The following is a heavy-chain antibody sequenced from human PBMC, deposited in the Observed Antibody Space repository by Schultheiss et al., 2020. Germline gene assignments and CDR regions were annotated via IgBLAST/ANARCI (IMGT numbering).Heavy chain of an antibody. CDR3: AKDPFARIAVAGTW. D-gene: IGHD6-19*01. CDR1: GFTFSSYA. CDR2: ISGSGGST. Sequence: GGSLRLSCAASGFTFSSYAMSWVRQAPGKGLEWVSAISGSGGSTYYADSVKGRFTISRDNSKNTLYLQMNSLRAEDTAVYYCAKDPFARIAVAGTWWGQGTLVTVSS. V-gene: IGHV3-23*01. J-gene: IGHJ4*02.